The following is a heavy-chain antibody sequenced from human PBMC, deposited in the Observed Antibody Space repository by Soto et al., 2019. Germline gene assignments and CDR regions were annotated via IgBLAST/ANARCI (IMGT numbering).Heavy chain of an antibody. CDR1: GYSLSSYW. J-gene: IGHJ6*02. CDR3: ASHYVVVPAAIFYYYGMDV. D-gene: IGHD2-2*02. V-gene: IGHV5-51*01. Sequence: GESLKISCKGSGYSLSSYWIAWVRHMPGKGLEWMGTIYPSDSDTKYSPSFEGHVSISADKSISTAYLQWSSLKASDTAMYYCASHYVVVPAAIFYYYGMDVWGQGTTVTVSS. CDR2: IYPSDSDT.